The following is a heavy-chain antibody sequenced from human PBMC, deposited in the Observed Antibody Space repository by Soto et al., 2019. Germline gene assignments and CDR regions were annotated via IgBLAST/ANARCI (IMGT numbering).Heavy chain of an antibody. Sequence: QVQLVESGGGVVQPGRSLRLSCAASGFTFSSYGMHWVRQAPGKGPEWVAVIWYDGSNKYYADSVKGRFTISRDNSKNTLYLQMNSLRAEDTAVYYCARDLTTSYYYYGMDVWGQGTTVTVSS. CDR2: IWYDGSNK. CDR1: GFTFSSYG. D-gene: IGHD3-22*01. J-gene: IGHJ6*02. CDR3: ARDLTTSYYYYGMDV. V-gene: IGHV3-33*01.